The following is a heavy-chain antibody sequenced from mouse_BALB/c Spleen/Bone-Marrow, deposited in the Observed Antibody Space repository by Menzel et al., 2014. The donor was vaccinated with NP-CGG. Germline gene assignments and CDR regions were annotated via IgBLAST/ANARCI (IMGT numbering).Heavy chain of an antibody. CDR3: XXXXXXXXAMDX. D-gene: IGHD6-1*01. Sequence: VQLVESGPQLVRPGASVKISCKASGYSFTSYWMHWVKQRPGQGLEWIGMIDPSDSETGLNQKFKDKATLTVDKSSSTAYMQLXSPTSEDSXXXXXXXXXXXXXAMDXWGXGTSVTVSS. V-gene: IGHV1S74*01. J-gene: IGHJ4*01. CDR2: IDPSDSET. CDR1: GYSFTSYW.